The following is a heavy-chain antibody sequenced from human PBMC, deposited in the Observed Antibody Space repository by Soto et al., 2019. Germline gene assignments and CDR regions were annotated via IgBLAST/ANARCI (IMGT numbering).Heavy chain of an antibody. Sequence: QVQLVESVGGVVQPGRSLRLSCAASGFTFKSNAMHWVRQAPGKGLEWVAVISYDGSNKHYTDSVKGRFTISRDNSKNTLYLQMTGLRPEDTAVYYCTSSSVSDIVVVAAASELDYWGQGTLVTVSS. V-gene: IGHV3-30*04. CDR3: TSSSVSDIVVVAAASELDY. CDR1: GFTFKSNA. D-gene: IGHD2-15*01. CDR2: ISYDGSNK. J-gene: IGHJ4*02.